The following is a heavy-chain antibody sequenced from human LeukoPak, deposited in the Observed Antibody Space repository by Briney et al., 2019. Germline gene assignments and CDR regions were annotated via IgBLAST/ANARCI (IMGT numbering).Heavy chain of an antibody. Sequence: GESLKISCTGSTYSFSSYCIGWVRQMPGKGLEWMGIIYPGDSDTRYSPSFQGQVTISVDKSTSTAYLQWSSLKASDTAMYYCARQLREDYDFWSGYSYYFDYWGQGTLVTVSS. V-gene: IGHV5-51*01. CDR3: ARQLREDYDFWSGYSYYFDY. CDR2: IYPGDSDT. J-gene: IGHJ4*02. D-gene: IGHD3-3*01. CDR1: TYSFSSYC.